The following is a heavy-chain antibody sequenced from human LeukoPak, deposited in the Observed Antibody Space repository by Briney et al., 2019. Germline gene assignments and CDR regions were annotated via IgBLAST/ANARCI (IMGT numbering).Heavy chain of an antibody. CDR2: ISWNSGSI. CDR3: AKWVASYYYDSSGYSYFDY. CDR1: GFTFDDYA. Sequence: GGSLRLSCAASGFTFDDYAMHWVRQAPGKGLEWVSGISWNSGSIGYADSVKGRFTISRDNAKNSLYLQMNSLRAEDTALYYCAKWVASYYYDSSGYSYFDYWGQGTLVTVSS. J-gene: IGHJ4*02. D-gene: IGHD3-22*01. V-gene: IGHV3-9*01.